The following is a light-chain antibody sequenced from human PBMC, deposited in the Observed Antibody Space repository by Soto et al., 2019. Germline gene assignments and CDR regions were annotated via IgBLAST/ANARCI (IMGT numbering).Light chain of an antibody. V-gene: IGKV3-15*01. Sequence: EIVMPQSPATLSVSPGEIATLSCRASQSVSSNLAWYQQKPGQAPRLLIYGASTRATGIPARFSGSGCGTEFTLTSSCLQSEDFAVYYFQKYHNWPGTFGPGTKVDIK. J-gene: IGKJ3*01. CDR1: QSVSSN. CDR2: GAS. CDR3: QKYHNWPGT.